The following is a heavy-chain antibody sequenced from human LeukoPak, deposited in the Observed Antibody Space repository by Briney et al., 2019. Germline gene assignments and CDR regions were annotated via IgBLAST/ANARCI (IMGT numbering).Heavy chain of an antibody. J-gene: IGHJ4*02. Sequence: GGSLRLSCAASGFTFSSSGMHWVCQAPGKGLEWVAVISYDGSNKYYADSVKGRFTISRDNSKSTLYLQMNSLRAEDTAVYYCSTLYGDYPDYWGQGTLVTVSS. V-gene: IGHV3-30*03. CDR1: GFTFSSSG. D-gene: IGHD4-17*01. CDR3: STLYGDYPDY. CDR2: ISYDGSNK.